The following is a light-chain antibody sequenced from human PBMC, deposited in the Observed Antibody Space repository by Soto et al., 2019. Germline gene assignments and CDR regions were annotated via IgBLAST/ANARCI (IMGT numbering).Light chain of an antibody. Sequence: EIVMTQSPATLSVSPGERATLSCRASQSVSSSLAWYQQKPGQAPRLLIYGASTRATGIPARFSGSGSGTEFTLTISSLQSEDFAVYYCQQYNNWPRTFGQGTKVDFK. V-gene: IGKV3-15*01. CDR3: QQYNNWPRT. CDR2: GAS. CDR1: QSVSSS. J-gene: IGKJ1*01.